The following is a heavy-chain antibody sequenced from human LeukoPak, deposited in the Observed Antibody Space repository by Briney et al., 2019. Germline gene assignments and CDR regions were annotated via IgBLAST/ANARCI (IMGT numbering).Heavy chain of an antibody. D-gene: IGHD6-13*01. CDR1: GGSFSGYY. V-gene: IGHV4-34*01. J-gene: IGHJ6*02. CDR3: ARGRRARLSIAAAGTVPYYYGMDV. Sequence: SETLSLTCAVYGGSFSGYYWSWIRQAPGKGLEWIGEINHSGSTNYNPSLKSRVTISVDTSKNQFSLKLSSVTAADTAVYYCARGRRARLSIAAAGTVPYYYGMDVWGQGTTVTVSS. CDR2: INHSGST.